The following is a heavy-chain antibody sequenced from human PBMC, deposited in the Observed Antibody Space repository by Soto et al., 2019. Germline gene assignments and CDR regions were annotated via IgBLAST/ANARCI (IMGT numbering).Heavy chain of an antibody. CDR1: GGSMSNYY. V-gene: IGHV4-59*01. CDR3: ARVRENNSYHYYFDY. J-gene: IGHJ4*02. Sequence: SQTLSLTCSVSGGSMSNYYWSRIRQPTGKGLEWVGNIYYSGSTNYNPSLRGRLTISVDTSKNQFSLKLSSVTTADTAVYYCARVRENNSYHYYFDYWGQGTLGTVSS. CDR2: IYYSGST. D-gene: IGHD3-16*02.